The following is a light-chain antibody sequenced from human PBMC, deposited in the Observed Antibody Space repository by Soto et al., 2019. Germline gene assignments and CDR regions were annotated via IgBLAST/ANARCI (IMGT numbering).Light chain of an antibody. CDR2: DVS. Sequence: QSVLAQPRSVSGSPGQSVTISCTGTSSDVGSYKDVSWYQHHPGKVPKLMIYDVSERPSGVPDRFSGSKSGNTASLTISGLQAEDEANYYCCAYEDTFHVFGTGNKLTXL. J-gene: IGLJ1*01. CDR1: SSDVGSYKD. V-gene: IGLV2-11*01. CDR3: CAYEDTFHV.